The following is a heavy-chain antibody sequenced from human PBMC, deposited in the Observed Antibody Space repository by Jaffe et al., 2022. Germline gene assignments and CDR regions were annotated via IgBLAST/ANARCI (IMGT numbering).Heavy chain of an antibody. J-gene: IGHJ3*02. CDR3: ARDAPREEMALDAFDI. Sequence: QVQLQQWGAGLLKPSETLSLTCAVYGGSFSGYYWSWIRQPPGKGLEWIGEINHSGSTNYNPSLKSRVTISVDTSKNQFSLKLSSVTAADTAVYYCARDAPREEMALDAFDIWGQGTMVTVSS. D-gene: IGHD5-12*01. CDR2: INHSGST. V-gene: IGHV4-34*01. CDR1: GGSFSGYY.